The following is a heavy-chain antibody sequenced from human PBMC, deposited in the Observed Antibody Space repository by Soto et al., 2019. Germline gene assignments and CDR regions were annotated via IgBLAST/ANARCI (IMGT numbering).Heavy chain of an antibody. D-gene: IGHD1-26*01. CDR1: GFNIINTYF. Sequence: LSLTYIVSGFNIINTYFWGWIRPPPGKGLEWIGSVHHDGNAYYPPSVLGRVTISVDMANNQVSLRLRSVTAADTAIYYCGRIIGATIVASLGQGTLVTV. CDR3: GRIIGATIVAS. V-gene: IGHV4-38-2*02. CDR2: VHHDGNA. J-gene: IGHJ4*02.